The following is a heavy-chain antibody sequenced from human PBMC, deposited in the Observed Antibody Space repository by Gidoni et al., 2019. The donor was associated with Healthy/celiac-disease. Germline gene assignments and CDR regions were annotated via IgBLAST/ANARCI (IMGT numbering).Heavy chain of an antibody. CDR2: NYSGGST. CDR1: GFTVRSNY. V-gene: IGHV3-53*02. Sequence: EVQLVETGGGLIKPGGSLRLSCAASGFTVRSNYMSWVRQAPGKGLEWVSVNYSGGSTYYADSVKGRFTISRDNSKNTLYLQMNSLRAEDTAVYYCAMSAAKDYYYYYMDVWGKGTTVTVSS. CDR3: AMSAAKDYYYYYMDV. J-gene: IGHJ6*03. D-gene: IGHD2-2*01.